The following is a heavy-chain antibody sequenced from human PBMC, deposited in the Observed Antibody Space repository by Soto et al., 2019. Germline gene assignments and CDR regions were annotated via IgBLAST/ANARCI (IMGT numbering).Heavy chain of an antibody. CDR1: GGSVNGDY. J-gene: IGHJ5*02. CDR3: ATRITVFGLLIPPFDP. D-gene: IGHD3-3*01. CDR2: INHTGGT. Sequence: ETLSLPCAVCGGSVNGDYWNWIRQPPGKGLAWIGEINHTGGTHYTPSLTRRVTMSVATSTNQFSLRLSSVTAAVTAIYYCATRITVFGLLIPPFDPWGQGTQGTVSS. V-gene: IGHV4-34*01.